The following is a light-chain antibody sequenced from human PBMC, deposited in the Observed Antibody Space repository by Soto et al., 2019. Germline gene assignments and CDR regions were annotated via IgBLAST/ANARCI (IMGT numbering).Light chain of an antibody. CDR1: SSDVGSYNL. CDR3: CSYAGSSTPGV. Sequence: QSALTQPASVSGSPGQSVTISCTGTSSDVGSYNLVSWYQQHPGKAPKLVIYEVSTRPSGVSNRFSGSKSGNTASLTISGLQDEDEADYYCCSYAGSSTPGVFGGGTKLTVL. V-gene: IGLV2-23*02. J-gene: IGLJ2*01. CDR2: EVS.